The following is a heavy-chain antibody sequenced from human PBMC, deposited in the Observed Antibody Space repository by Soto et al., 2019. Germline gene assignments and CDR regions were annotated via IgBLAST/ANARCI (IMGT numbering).Heavy chain of an antibody. CDR1: GCIFSGSA. J-gene: IGHJ4*02. CDR2: IRSKANNYAT. D-gene: IGHD3-10*01. V-gene: IGHV3-73*02. Sequence: EVQLVESGGGLVQPGGYLKLSCAASGCIFSGSAVHWVRQASGKGLEWVGRIRSKANNYATEYAASVKGRFTIFRDDSKNTAYLQMNSLKTEDTAVYYCTRPRGSGDYWGQGTQVTVAS. CDR3: TRPRGSGDY.